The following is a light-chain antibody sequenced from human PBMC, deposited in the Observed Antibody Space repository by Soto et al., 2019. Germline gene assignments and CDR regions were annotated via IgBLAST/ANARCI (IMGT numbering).Light chain of an antibody. J-gene: IGLJ2*01. V-gene: IGLV2-14*01. CDR2: EVS. CDR1: SSDVGTQNY. CDR3: LSYTSSYTVV. Sequence: QSALTQPASVSGSPGQSITIFCTGSSSDVGTQNYVSWYQQHPDKAPKLMIYEVSDRPSGVSNRFSGSKSGNTASLTISGVQAEDEADYYCLSYTSSYTVVFGGGTKLTVL.